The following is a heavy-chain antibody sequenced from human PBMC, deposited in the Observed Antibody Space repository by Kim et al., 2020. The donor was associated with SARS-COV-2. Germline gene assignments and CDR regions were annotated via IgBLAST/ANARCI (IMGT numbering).Heavy chain of an antibody. CDR2: FKSDGSSI. V-gene: IGHV3-74*01. CDR3: VSLTVIPPY. Sequence: WGSLRLSCTASGFTFSSFWMHWVRQAPGRGLVWVSRFKSDGSSINYADSVKGRFTISRDNVKNTLYLQMNSLTAEYTAVYYCVSLTVIPPYWCQGTLVTVSS. J-gene: IGHJ4*02. D-gene: IGHD4-4*01. CDR1: GFTFSSFW.